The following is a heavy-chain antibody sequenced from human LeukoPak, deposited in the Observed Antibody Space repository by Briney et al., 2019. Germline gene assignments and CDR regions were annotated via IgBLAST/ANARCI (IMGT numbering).Heavy chain of an antibody. CDR3: ARVGNSGYYFFDY. D-gene: IGHD3-22*01. V-gene: IGHV3-48*02. Sequence: GGSLRLSCAASGFSFSTYSLNWVRQAPGKGLEWVSHISSSSIIYYAASVKGRFTISRDNAKNSLYLQMNSLRDEDTAVYYCARVGNSGYYFFDYWGQGTLVAVSS. J-gene: IGHJ4*02. CDR2: ISSSSII. CDR1: GFSFSTYS.